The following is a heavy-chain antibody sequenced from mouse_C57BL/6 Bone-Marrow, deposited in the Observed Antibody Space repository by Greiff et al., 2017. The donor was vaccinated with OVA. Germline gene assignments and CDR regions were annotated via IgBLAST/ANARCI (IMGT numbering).Heavy chain of an antibody. CDR2: INPRTGGT. CDR1: GYSFTGYY. J-gene: IGHJ4*01. Sequence: EVQLKESGPELVKPGASVKISCKASGYSFTGYYMNWVKQSPEKSLEWIGEINPRTGGTTYNQKFKAKATLTVDKSSSTAYLQLKSLTSEDSAVYYCADELWAYWGQGTSVTVSS. V-gene: IGHV1-42*01. CDR3: ADELWAY.